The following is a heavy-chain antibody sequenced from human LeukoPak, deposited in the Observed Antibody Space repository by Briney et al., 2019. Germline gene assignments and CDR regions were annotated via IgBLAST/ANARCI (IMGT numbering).Heavy chain of an antibody. J-gene: IGHJ5*02. Sequence: ASVKVSCKASGYTFTSFWIQWVRQAPGQGLEWMGLINPSDGSTTYTHRFQVRVTVTRDTSTSTVYMDLSSLRSEDTAVYYCARATRDSSTMLDRWGQGTLVTVSS. CDR2: INPSDGST. CDR3: ARATRDSSTMLDR. CDR1: GYTFTSFW. D-gene: IGHD6-13*01. V-gene: IGHV1-46*01.